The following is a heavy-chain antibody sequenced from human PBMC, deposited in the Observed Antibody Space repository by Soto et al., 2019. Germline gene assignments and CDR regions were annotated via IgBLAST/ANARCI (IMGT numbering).Heavy chain of an antibody. CDR2: ISAYNGNT. Sequence: QVQLVQPGAEVKKPGASVKVSCKASGYTFTSYGISWVRQAPGQGLEWMGWISAYNGNTKYAQKLQGRGTMTTDTTTSTASMELRRLRSDDTAVYYCARDAALGMNDYWGQGTRVTVSS. V-gene: IGHV1-18*01. CDR1: GYTFTSYG. D-gene: IGHD1-20*01. CDR3: ARDAALGMNDY. J-gene: IGHJ4*02.